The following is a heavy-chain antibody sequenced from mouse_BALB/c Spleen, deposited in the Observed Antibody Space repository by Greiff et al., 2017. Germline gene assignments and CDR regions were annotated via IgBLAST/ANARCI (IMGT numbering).Heavy chain of an antibody. V-gene: IGHV1-4*02. CDR3: NLYAMDY. Sequence: VQLQQSAAELARPGASVKMSCKASGYTFTSYTMHWVKQRPGQGLEWIGYINPSSGYTEYNQKFKDKTTLTADKSSSTAYMQLSSLTSEDSAVYYCNLYAMDYWGQGTSVTVSS. CDR1: GYTFTSYT. CDR2: INPSSGYT. J-gene: IGHJ4*01.